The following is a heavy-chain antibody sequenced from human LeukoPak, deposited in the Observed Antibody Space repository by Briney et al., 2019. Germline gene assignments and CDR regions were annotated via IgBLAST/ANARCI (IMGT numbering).Heavy chain of an antibody. CDR3: ARGLPGGQQTYYMDV. Sequence: PSETLSLTCTVSGGSISSYYWSWIRQPAGKGLEWIGRIYTSGSTNYNPSLKSRVTMSVDTSKNQFSLKLGSVTAADTAVYYCARGLPGGQQTYYMDVWGKGTTVTVSS. CDR2: IYTSGST. J-gene: IGHJ6*03. CDR1: GGSISSYY. V-gene: IGHV4-4*07. D-gene: IGHD2-8*02.